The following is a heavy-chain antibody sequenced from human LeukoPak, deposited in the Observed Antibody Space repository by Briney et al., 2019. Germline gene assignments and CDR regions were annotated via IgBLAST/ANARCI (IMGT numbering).Heavy chain of an antibody. V-gene: IGHV6-1*01. D-gene: IGHD3-10*01. Sequence: SQTLSLTCAISGDSVSSNSAAWNWIRQSPSRGLEWLGRTYYRSKWYKEYAASVRSRITISPDTSKNQFSLQLNSVTPEDTAVYYCARVEYFGSGSYRFDPWGQGTLVTVSS. J-gene: IGHJ5*02. CDR1: GDSVSSNSAA. CDR2: TYYRSKWYK. CDR3: ARVEYFGSGSYRFDP.